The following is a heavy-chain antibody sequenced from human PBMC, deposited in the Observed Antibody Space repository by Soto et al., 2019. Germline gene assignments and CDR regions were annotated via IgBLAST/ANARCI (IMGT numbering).Heavy chain of an antibody. V-gene: IGHV3-23*01. CDR1: GFTFSTYA. D-gene: IGHD6-13*01. CDR3: AKERWEQQLAAFFEY. Sequence: GGSLRLSCAASGFTFSTYAMSWVRQAPGKGLEWVSAITGSGAYTHYADSVKGRFTISRDNSKNTLYLQMNSLRAEDTAVYYCAKERWEQQLAAFFEYWGQGTLVTVS. J-gene: IGHJ4*02. CDR2: ITGSGAYT.